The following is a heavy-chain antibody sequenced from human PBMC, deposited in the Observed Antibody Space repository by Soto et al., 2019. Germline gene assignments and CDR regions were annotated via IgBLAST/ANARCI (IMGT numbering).Heavy chain of an antibody. V-gene: IGHV3-15*01. Sequence: GGSLGLSCAASGFTFRNVWMSWVRQAAGKGLEWVGRIKSKTDGGTTDYAALVKGRFTISRDDSINTLYLQMNSLKTEDTAVYYCTPGSVKGAFDIWGQGTMVTVSS. J-gene: IGHJ3*02. D-gene: IGHD4-17*01. CDR3: TPGSVKGAFDI. CDR1: GFTFRNVW. CDR2: IKSKTDGGTT.